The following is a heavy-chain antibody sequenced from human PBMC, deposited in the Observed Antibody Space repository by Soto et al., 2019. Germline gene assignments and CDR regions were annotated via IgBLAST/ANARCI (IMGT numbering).Heavy chain of an antibody. CDR1: GFSFSHYE. D-gene: IGHD6-13*01. J-gene: IGHJ4*02. Sequence: EVQLVESGGGLVQPGGSLRLSCAASGFSFSHYEMNWVRQAPGKGLEWVAYISSGGNIIHYADSVRGRFTVSRDNARNSLFLQMNILRVEDTALYYCARDRAAGGYWRQGTLVTVSS. CDR3: ARDRAAGGY. CDR2: ISSGGNII. V-gene: IGHV3-48*03.